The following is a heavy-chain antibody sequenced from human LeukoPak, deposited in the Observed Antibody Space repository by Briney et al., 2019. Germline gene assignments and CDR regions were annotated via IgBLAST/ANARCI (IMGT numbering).Heavy chain of an antibody. J-gene: IGHJ4*02. Sequence: RGSLRLSCAASGFTFSKYWMLWVRQAPGKGLESVSRINTDGIVTTYADSVKGRFTVSRDNADNTMFLQMNSVRDEDTAVYYCATKQWLAPPPDSWGQGTPVTVSS. V-gene: IGHV3-74*01. CDR3: ATKQWLAPPPDS. CDR2: INTDGIVT. D-gene: IGHD6-19*01. CDR1: GFTFSKYW.